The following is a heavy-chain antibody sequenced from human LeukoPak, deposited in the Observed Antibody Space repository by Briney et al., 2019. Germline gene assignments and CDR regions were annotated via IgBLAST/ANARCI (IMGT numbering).Heavy chain of an antibody. Sequence: GGSLRLSCAASGFTFSTYAMSWVRQAPGKGLEWVSTISDSGDNTYYADSVKGRFTISRDNSKNTLCLQMNSLRAEDTAVYYCARDSGYCSSTSCYPGGPFDYWGQGTLVTVSS. CDR1: GFTFSTYA. CDR2: ISDSGDNT. CDR3: ARDSGYCSSTSCYPGGPFDY. J-gene: IGHJ4*02. V-gene: IGHV3-23*01. D-gene: IGHD2-2*01.